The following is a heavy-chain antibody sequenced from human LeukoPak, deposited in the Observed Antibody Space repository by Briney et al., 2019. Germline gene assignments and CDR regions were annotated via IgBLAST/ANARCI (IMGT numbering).Heavy chain of an antibody. D-gene: IGHD1-26*01. Sequence: SETLSLTCTVSGGSISSSSYYWGWIRQPPGKGLEWIGSIYYSGSTYYNPSLKSRVTISVDTSKNQFSLKLSSVTAADTAVYYCAKDGQWELQAESDYYYYYMDVWGKGTTVTISS. CDR3: AKDGQWELQAESDYYYYYMDV. V-gene: IGHV4-39*02. CDR1: GGSISSSSYY. CDR2: IYYSGST. J-gene: IGHJ6*03.